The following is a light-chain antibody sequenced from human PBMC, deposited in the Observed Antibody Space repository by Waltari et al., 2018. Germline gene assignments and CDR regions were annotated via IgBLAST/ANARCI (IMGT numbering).Light chain of an antibody. Sequence: QSVLTQPPSESGAPGQRVTISCTGSSSNIGAGYDVHWYHQLPGTSTKLLIYGNSNRPSGVPDVFSGSKSGTSASLAITGLQAEDEADYYCQSYDSSLSGPRVFGGGTKLTVL. CDR2: GNS. V-gene: IGLV1-40*01. CDR3: QSYDSSLSGPRV. CDR1: SSNIGAGYD. J-gene: IGLJ3*02.